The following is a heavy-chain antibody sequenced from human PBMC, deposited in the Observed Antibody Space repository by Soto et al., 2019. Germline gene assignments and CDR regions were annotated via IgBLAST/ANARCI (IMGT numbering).Heavy chain of an antibody. CDR2: INPNSGGT. V-gene: IGHV1-2*04. D-gene: IGHD3-22*01. Sequence: ASVKVSCKASGYTFTGYYMHWVRQAPGQGLEWMGWINPNSGGTNYAQKFQGWVTMTRDTSISTAYMELSSLRSEDTAVYYCAADPGRTDYYDSSGYYYPARDWGQGTLVTVSS. CDR1: GYTFTGYY. CDR3: AADPGRTDYYDSSGYYYPARD. J-gene: IGHJ4*02.